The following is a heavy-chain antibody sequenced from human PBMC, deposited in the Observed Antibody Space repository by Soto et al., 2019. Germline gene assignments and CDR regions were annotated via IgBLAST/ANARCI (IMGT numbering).Heavy chain of an antibody. CDR2: IIPILGIA. CDR1: GGTFSSYT. J-gene: IGHJ5*02. V-gene: IGHV1-69*02. CDR3: ARSLVVAAISP. Sequence: QVQLVQSGAEVKKPGSSVKVSCKASGGTFSSYTISWVRQAPGQGLEWMGRIIPILGIANYAQKFQGRVTXTXAKSTSTAYMELSSLRSEDTAVYYCARSLVVAAISPWGQGTLVTVSS. D-gene: IGHD2-15*01.